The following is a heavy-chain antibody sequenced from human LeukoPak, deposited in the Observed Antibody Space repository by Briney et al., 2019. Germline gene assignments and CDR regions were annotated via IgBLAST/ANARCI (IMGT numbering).Heavy chain of an antibody. CDR1: GGSFSGYY. D-gene: IGHD2-2*01. CDR3: ARGPEPRKDKIVVVPAAGNWFDP. CDR2: INHSGST. J-gene: IGHJ5*02. V-gene: IGHV4-34*01. Sequence: SETLSLTCAVYGGSFSGYYWSWIRQPPGKGLEWIGEINHSGSTNYNPSLKSRVTISVDTSKNQFSLKLSSVTAADTAVYYCARGPEPRKDKIVVVPAAGNWFDPWGQGTLVTVPS.